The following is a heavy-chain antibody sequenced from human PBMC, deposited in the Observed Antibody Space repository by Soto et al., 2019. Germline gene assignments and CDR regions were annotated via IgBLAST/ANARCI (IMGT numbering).Heavy chain of an antibody. J-gene: IGHJ4*02. V-gene: IGHV4-30-4*01. CDR1: GCSISSGDYY. D-gene: IGHD2-2*01. CDR2: IYYSGST. Sequence: SETLSLTCPVSGCSISSGDYYWSWIRQPPGKGLEWIGYIYYSGSTYYNPSLKSRVTISVDTSKNQFSLKLSSVTAADTAVYYCARGSLTSRYVDYWGQGTLVTVSS. CDR3: ARGSLTSRYVDY.